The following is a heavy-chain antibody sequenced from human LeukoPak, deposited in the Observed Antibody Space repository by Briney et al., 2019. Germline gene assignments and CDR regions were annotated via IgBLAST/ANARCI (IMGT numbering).Heavy chain of an antibody. CDR3: AREGSHRLGYFVSGEYYYYGMDV. CDR2: IYYSGST. Sequence: SQTLSLTCTVSGGSSSSGSYYWSWVRQPPGTGLEWVGYIYYSGSTNYNPSLKSRVTISVDTSKNQFSLKLSSVTAADTAVYYCAREGSHRLGYFVSGEYYYYGMDVWGKGTTVTVSS. D-gene: IGHD3-9*01. J-gene: IGHJ6*04. CDR1: GGSSSSGSYY. V-gene: IGHV4-61*01.